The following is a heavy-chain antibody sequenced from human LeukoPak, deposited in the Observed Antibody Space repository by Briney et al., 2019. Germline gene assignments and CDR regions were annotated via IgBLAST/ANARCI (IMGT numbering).Heavy chain of an antibody. CDR2: INGNNVGT. Sequence: GGSLRLSCAASGFSFDDYAMHWVRQTPGKGLEWVSLINGNNVGTSYADSVKGRFTISRDNSKNSLYLQMNSLRTEDTALYYCAKEARDLSLDYWGQGTLGAVSS. D-gene: IGHD3-10*01. V-gene: IGHV3-43*02. CDR1: GFSFDDYA. CDR3: AKEARDLSLDY. J-gene: IGHJ4*02.